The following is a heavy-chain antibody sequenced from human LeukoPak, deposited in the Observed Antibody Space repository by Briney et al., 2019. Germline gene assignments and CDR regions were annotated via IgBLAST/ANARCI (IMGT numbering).Heavy chain of an antibody. CDR1: GFTFSNYA. CDR2: IYGSDDKT. Sequence: GGSLRLSCVASGFTFSNYAMSWVRQAPGKGLELVSGIYGSDDKTVYGDAVKGRFTISRDNSKNTSYLQMNSLRADDTAVYYCAETQGYYDAWGQGALVTVSS. V-gene: IGHV3-23*01. J-gene: IGHJ5*02. CDR3: AETQGYYDA. D-gene: IGHD2-15*01.